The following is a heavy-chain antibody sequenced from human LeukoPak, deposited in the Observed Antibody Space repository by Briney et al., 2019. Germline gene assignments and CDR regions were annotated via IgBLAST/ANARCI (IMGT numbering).Heavy chain of an antibody. CDR2: INYSGST. Sequence: SETLSLTCAIYSESFSGYFWSWIRQPPGKGLEWIGEINYSGSTNYNPSLKSRVTISVDTSKNQFSLKLSSVTAADTAVYYCASSGRSSSWRRGNFDYWGQGTLVTVSS. V-gene: IGHV4-34*01. J-gene: IGHJ4*02. D-gene: IGHD6-13*01. CDR3: ASSGRSSSWRRGNFDY. CDR1: SESFSGYF.